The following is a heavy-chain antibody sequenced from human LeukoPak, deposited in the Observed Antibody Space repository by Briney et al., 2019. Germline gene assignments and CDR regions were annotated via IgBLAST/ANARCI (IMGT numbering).Heavy chain of an antibody. J-gene: IGHJ2*01. D-gene: IGHD3-3*02. Sequence: GGSLRLPCVASGFTLSDFALHWVSRAPGRGLEWVAAVSYDGARKYYADSVKGRFTISRDDSRNTVYLQMNSVRIEDTAEYYCAKGGGVADYYPFIGQIFDLWGRGSLVIVSS. CDR3: AKGGGVADYYPFIGQIFDL. CDR1: GFTLSDFA. V-gene: IGHV3-30*04. CDR2: VSYDGARK.